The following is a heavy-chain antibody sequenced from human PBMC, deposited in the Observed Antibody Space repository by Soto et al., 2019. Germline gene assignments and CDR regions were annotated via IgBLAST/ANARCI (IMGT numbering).Heavy chain of an antibody. Sequence: QDQLVQSGGEVKKPGASVKVSCKASGYSFTNYGITWVRQAPGQGFEWMGWISAYNGDTNYAQKLQGRVTMTTDASTSTAYLELRSLRSDDTAVYYCARDRGVAPPVAGNTHYYYYIDVWGKGTTVTVSS. CDR3: ARDRGVAPPVAGNTHYYYYIDV. J-gene: IGHJ6*03. D-gene: IGHD6-19*01. V-gene: IGHV1-18*01. CDR1: GYSFTNYG. CDR2: ISAYNGDT.